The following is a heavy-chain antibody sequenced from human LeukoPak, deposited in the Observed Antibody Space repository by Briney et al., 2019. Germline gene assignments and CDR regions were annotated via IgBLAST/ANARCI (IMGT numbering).Heavy chain of an antibody. Sequence: SETLSLTCTVSGYSISSGYYWGWIRQPPGKGLEWIGSIYHSGSTYYNPSLKSRVTISVDTSKNQFSLKLSSVTAADTAVYYCARVEMATTSFDYWGQGTLVTVSS. V-gene: IGHV4-38-2*02. CDR1: GYSISSGYY. J-gene: IGHJ4*02. D-gene: IGHD5-24*01. CDR3: ARVEMATTSFDY. CDR2: IYHSGST.